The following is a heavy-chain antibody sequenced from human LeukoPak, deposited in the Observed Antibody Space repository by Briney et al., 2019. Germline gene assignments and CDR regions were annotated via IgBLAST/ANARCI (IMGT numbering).Heavy chain of an antibody. J-gene: IGHJ4*02. CDR2: INHSGST. D-gene: IGHD4-11*01. CDR3: ARGSRNYSRGSVGTFDY. CDR1: GGSFSGYY. Sequence: SETLSLTCAVYGGSFSGYYWSWIRQPPGKGLEWIGEINHSGSTNYNPSLKSRVTISVDTSKNQFSLKLNSVTAADTAVYYCARGSRNYSRGSVGTFDYWGQGTLVTVSS. V-gene: IGHV4-34*01.